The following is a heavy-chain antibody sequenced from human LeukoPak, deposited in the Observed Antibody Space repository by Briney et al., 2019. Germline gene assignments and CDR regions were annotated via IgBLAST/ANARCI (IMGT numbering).Heavy chain of an antibody. CDR2: IHYTGST. J-gene: IGHJ1*01. CDR3: ARWGSGSYYSEYFQH. Sequence: PSETLSLTCFVSGGSISGSHWSWIRQPPGKGLEWIGYIHYTGSTDYNPSLRSRVTLSIDMSKNQFSLRLSSMTAADTAVYYCARWGSGSYYSEYFQHWGQGTLVTVSS. D-gene: IGHD3-10*01. CDR1: GGSISGSH. V-gene: IGHV4-59*01.